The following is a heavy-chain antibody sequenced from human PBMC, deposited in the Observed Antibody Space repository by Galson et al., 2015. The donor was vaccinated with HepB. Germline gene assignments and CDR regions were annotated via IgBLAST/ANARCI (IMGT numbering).Heavy chain of an antibody. CDR2: IKKDGSEK. CDR3: AREQFYDFWSSYYGMDV. Sequence: SLRLSCAGSGFSFSSCWMSWVRQAPGKGLEWVANIKKDGSEKDYVGSVRGRFTISRDNAKNSLYLQMNSLRTEDTAVCYCAREQFYDFWSSYYGMDVWGQGTTVTVS. V-gene: IGHV3-7*01. J-gene: IGHJ6*02. D-gene: IGHD3-3*01. CDR1: GFSFSSCW.